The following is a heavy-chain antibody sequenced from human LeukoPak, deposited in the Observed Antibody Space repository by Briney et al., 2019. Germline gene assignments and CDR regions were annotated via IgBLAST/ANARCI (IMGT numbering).Heavy chain of an antibody. Sequence: SETLSLTFTVSGGSISSYYWSWIRQPPGKGLEWIGYIYYSGSTNYNPSLKSRVTISVDTSKNQFSLKLSSVTAADTAVYYCARRNRIGYYYYMDVWGKGTTVTVSS. CDR3: ARRNRIGYYYYMDV. J-gene: IGHJ6*03. CDR2: IYYSGST. V-gene: IGHV4-59*01. CDR1: GGSISSYY. D-gene: IGHD1-14*01.